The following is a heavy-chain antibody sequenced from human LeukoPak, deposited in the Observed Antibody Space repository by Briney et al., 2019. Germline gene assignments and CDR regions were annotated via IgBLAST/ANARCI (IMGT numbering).Heavy chain of an antibody. V-gene: IGHV3-74*01. CDR2: ISGDGTAR. D-gene: IGHD3-22*01. CDR3: AKIDTMIVVASYSDY. J-gene: IGHJ4*02. CDR1: GFTSSSYW. Sequence: GGSLRLSCAASGFTSSSYWMHWVRQVPGKGLVWVSRISGDGTARNYADSVKGRFTISRDDAKNTLYLQMNSLRAEDTAVYYCAKIDTMIVVASYSDYWGQGTLVTVSS.